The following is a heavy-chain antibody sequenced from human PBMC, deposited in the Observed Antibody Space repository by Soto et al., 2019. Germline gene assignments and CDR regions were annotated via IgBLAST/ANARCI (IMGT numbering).Heavy chain of an antibody. J-gene: IGHJ3*02. Sequence: QTGGSLRLSCAASGFTFSSYEMNWVRQAPGKGLEWVSYISSSGSTIYYADSVKGRFTISRDNAKNSLYLQMNSLRAEDTAVYYCARVAIVLMVYANGRAFDIWGQGTMVTVSS. D-gene: IGHD2-8*01. CDR3: ARVAIVLMVYANGRAFDI. CDR1: GFTFSSYE. CDR2: ISSSGSTI. V-gene: IGHV3-48*03.